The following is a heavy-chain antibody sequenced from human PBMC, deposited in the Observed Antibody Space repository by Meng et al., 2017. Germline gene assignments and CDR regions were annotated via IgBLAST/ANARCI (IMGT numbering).Heavy chain of an antibody. CDR2: IIPIFGTA. CDR1: GGTFSSYA. D-gene: IGHD3-22*01. J-gene: IGHJ4*02. CDR3: ARDRQTYYYDSSGYFDY. V-gene: IGHV1-69*06. Sequence: QGQLVRSGAEVKKPGSSVKVSCKASGGTFSSYAISWVRQAPGQGLEWMGGIIPIFGTANYAQKFQGRVTITRDTSASTAYMELSSLRSEDTAVYYCARDRQTYYYDSSGYFDYWGQGTLVTVSS.